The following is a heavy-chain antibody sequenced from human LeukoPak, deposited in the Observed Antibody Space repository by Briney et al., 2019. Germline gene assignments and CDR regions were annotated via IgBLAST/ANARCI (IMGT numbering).Heavy chain of an antibody. V-gene: IGHV4-59*11. J-gene: IGHJ4*02. D-gene: IGHD3-10*01. CDR3: ARDLDYGSGSYYDY. Sequence: SETLSLTCTVSGGSISSHYWSWIRQPPGKGLEWIGYIYYSGSTNYNPSLKSRVTISVDTSKNQFSLKLSSVTAADTAVYYCARDLDYGSGSYYDYWAREPWSPSPQ. CDR1: GGSISSHY. CDR2: IYYSGST.